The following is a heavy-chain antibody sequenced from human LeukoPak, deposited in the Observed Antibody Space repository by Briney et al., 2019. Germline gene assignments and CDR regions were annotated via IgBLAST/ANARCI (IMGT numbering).Heavy chain of an antibody. D-gene: IGHD2-2*01. Sequence: ASVKVSCKASGYTFTGYHMHWVRQAPGQGLEWMGRINPNSGATNYAQNFQGRVTMTRDTSISTAYMELSRLRSDDTAVYYCARDYCSSTSCLFDYWGQGTLVTVSS. V-gene: IGHV1-2*06. CDR3: ARDYCSSTSCLFDY. CDR1: GYTFTGYH. J-gene: IGHJ4*02. CDR2: INPNSGAT.